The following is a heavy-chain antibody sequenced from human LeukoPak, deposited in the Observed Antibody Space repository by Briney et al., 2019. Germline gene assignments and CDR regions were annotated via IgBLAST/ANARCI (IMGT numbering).Heavy chain of an antibody. V-gene: IGHV4-34*01. CDR3: ARDQRWGGENNWFDP. CDR2: INHSGST. CDR1: GFTFDDYG. J-gene: IGHJ5*02. Sequence: GSLRLSCAASGFTFDDYGMSWVRQAPGKGLEWIGEINHSGSTNYNPSLKSRVTISVDTSKNQFSLKLSSVTAADTAVYYCARDQRWGGENNWFDPWGQGTLVTVSS. D-gene: IGHD7-27*01.